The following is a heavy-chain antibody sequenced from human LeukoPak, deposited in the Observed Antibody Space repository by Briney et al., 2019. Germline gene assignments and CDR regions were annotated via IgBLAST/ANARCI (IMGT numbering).Heavy chain of an antibody. CDR3: AKDRGFYSNYQYYFDY. Sequence: PGGSLRLSRAASGFTFSSYGMHGVREALGKGRGWGVLISDDGCNKYYADSVKGRFTISRDNSKNTLYLQMNSLRAEDTAVYYCAKDRGFYSNYQYYFDYWGQGTLVTVSS. V-gene: IGHV3-30*18. D-gene: IGHD4-11*01. CDR1: GFTFSSYG. CDR2: ISDDGCNK. J-gene: IGHJ4*02.